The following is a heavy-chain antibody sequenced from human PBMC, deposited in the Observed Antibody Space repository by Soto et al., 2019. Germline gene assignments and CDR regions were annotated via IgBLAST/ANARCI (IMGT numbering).Heavy chain of an antibody. Sequence: EVQLVESGGGLVNPGGSLRLSCAASGFTFNNAWMSWVRQAPGKGLEWVGRIKSNTDGGTADYAAPVNGRFTVSRDDSKNTVYLQMNSPKTEDTAVYYCATDLKTGTERGKFDYWGQGTLVTVSS. CDR2: IKSNTDGGTA. J-gene: IGHJ4*02. CDR1: GFTFNNAW. V-gene: IGHV3-15*01. D-gene: IGHD1-1*01. CDR3: ATDLKTGTERGKFDY.